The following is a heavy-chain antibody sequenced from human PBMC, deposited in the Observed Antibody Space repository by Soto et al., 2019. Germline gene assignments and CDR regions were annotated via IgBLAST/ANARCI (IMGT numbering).Heavy chain of an antibody. Sequence: QVQLVQSGAEVKKPGASVKVSCKASGYTFTSYGISWVRQAPGQGLEWMGWISAYNGNTNYAQKLQGRVTMTTDTSTSTAYMELRSLRPDDTAVYYCARDLRYSSSWYGTDFDYWGQGTLVTVSS. J-gene: IGHJ4*02. D-gene: IGHD6-13*01. CDR2: ISAYNGNT. CDR1: GYTFTSYG. V-gene: IGHV1-18*01. CDR3: ARDLRYSSSWYGTDFDY.